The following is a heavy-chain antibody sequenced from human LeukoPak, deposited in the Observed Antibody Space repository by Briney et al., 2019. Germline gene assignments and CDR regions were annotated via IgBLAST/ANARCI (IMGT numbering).Heavy chain of an antibody. CDR1: GGSISISSYY. Sequence: SETLSLTCTVSGGSISISSYYWSWIRQPAGKGLEWIGRIYTSGSTNYSPSLRSRVTISVDTSKNQMSLNLSSVTAADTAVYYCARGLLYYDFWTGDAFDIWGQGTMVTVSS. J-gene: IGHJ3*02. V-gene: IGHV4-61*02. CDR3: ARGLLYYDFWTGDAFDI. D-gene: IGHD3-3*01. CDR2: IYTSGST.